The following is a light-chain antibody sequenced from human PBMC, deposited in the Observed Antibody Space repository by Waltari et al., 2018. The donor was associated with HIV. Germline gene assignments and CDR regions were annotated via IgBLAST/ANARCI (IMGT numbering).Light chain of an antibody. Sequence: QSVLTQPPSASGTPGQPVTISCSGSSSNIGSNTVNWYQPLPGTAPKLLIYSNNQRPSGVPDRFSGSKSGTSASLAISGLQSEDEADDYCAAWDDSLNGAWVFGGGTKLTVL. J-gene: IGLJ3*02. CDR1: SSNIGSNT. V-gene: IGLV1-44*01. CDR2: SNN. CDR3: AAWDDSLNGAWV.